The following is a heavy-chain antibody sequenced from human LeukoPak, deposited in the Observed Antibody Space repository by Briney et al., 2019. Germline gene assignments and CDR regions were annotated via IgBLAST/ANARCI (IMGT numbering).Heavy chain of an antibody. CDR1: GGSFNVYY. J-gene: IGHJ4*02. D-gene: IGHD6-19*01. V-gene: IGHV4-34*01. Sequence: PSETLSLTCAVSGGSFNVYYWSWIRQPPGKGLEWIGEVNHLGRTNYNPSLKSRVTMSLDTSKKEVSLKLTSVTAADTAVYYCARGSASGIYPIDYWGQGTLVTVSS. CDR3: ARGSASGIYPIDY. CDR2: VNHLGRT.